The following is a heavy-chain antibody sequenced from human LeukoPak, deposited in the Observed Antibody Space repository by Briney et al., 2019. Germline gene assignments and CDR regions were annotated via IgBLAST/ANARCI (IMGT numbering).Heavy chain of an antibody. CDR1: GGSIGTYS. Sequence: SETLSLTCTVSGGSIGTYSWTWIRQPPGKGLEWIGYIYYSGTTNYNPSLKSRVTISVDTSKNQFSLKLSSVTAADTAVYYCARGVYIAAARYGYWGQGTLVTVSS. V-gene: IGHV4-59*01. J-gene: IGHJ4*02. CDR2: IYYSGTT. CDR3: ARGVYIAAARYGY. D-gene: IGHD6-13*01.